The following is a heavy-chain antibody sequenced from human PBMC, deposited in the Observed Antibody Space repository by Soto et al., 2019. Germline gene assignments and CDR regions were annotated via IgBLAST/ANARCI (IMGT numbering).Heavy chain of an antibody. J-gene: IGHJ4*02. CDR2: IWYDGSNK. CDR3: AREVQLGPYFDY. CDR1: GFTFSSYG. Sequence: QVQLVESGGGVVQPGRSLRLSCAASGFTFSSYGMHWVRQAPCKGLEWVAVIWYDGSNKYYADSVKGRFTISSDNSKNTLYRQMNSLRAEDTAVYYCAREVQLGPYFDYWGQGTLVTVSS. V-gene: IGHV3-33*01. D-gene: IGHD6-6*01.